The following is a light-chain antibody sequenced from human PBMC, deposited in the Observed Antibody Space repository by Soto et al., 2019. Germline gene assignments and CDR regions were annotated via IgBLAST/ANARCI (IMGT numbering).Light chain of an antibody. J-gene: IGKJ3*01. Sequence: EIVMTQSPATLSVSPGERATLSCRASQSVSSNLAWYQQKPGQAPRLLIYGASTRATGIPARFSGSGSGTELTLTISSLQSEDFAVDYCQQYNNWPFTFGPGTKVDIK. V-gene: IGKV3-15*01. CDR2: GAS. CDR3: QQYNNWPFT. CDR1: QSVSSN.